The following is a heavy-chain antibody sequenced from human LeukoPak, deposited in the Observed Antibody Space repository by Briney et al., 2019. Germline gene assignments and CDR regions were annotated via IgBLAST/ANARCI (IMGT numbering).Heavy chain of an antibody. D-gene: IGHD1-26*01. CDR3: VREGLSGTFAF. V-gene: IGHV1-69*05. J-gene: IGHJ4*02. CDR1: GGTFSSYA. Sequence: SVKVSCKASGGTFSSYAISWVRQAPGQGLEWMGGIIPIFATANYAQKFQGRVTITTDESTNTAFMELSSLRSGDTAIYYCVREGLSGTFAFWGQGTLVTVSS. CDR2: IIPIFATA.